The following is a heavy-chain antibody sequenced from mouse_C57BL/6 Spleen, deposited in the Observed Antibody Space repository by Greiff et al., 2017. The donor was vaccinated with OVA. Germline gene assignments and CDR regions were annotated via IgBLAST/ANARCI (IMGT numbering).Heavy chain of an antibody. CDR2: IDPANGNT. V-gene: IGHV14-3*01. CDR3: AAIYDDYGVGVDY. Sequence: EVKLMESVAELVRPGASVKLSCTASGFNIKNTYMHWVKQRPEQGLEWIGRIDPANGNTKYAPKFQGRATITADTSYNTAYLQLSSLTSKDTAIYYCAAIYDDYGVGVDYWGQGTSVTVSS. CDR1: GFNIKNTY. J-gene: IGHJ4*01. D-gene: IGHD2-4*01.